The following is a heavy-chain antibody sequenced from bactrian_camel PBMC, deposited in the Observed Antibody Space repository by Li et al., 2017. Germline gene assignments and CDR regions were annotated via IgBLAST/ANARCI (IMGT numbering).Heavy chain of an antibody. Sequence: HVQLVESGGGSVQAGGSLTLSCAASGLVYPFWSMAWFRQAPGKEREGVARIDSRGTTEYVDSVKGRFTVFKGNAGKTLYLRMNNLKPEDTAMYFCAAGSASDGWRCRPSLAPFVYWGQGTQVTVS. CDR2: IDSRGTT. J-gene: IGHJ6*01. CDR1: GLVYPFWS. D-gene: IGHD1*01. V-gene: IGHV3S61*01. CDR3: AAGSASDGWRCRPSLAPFVY.